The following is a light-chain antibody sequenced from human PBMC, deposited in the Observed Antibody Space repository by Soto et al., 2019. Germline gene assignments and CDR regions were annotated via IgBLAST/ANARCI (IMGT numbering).Light chain of an antibody. Sequence: QSALTQPASVSGSPGQSITISCTGTSSDIGTYNLVSWYLQHPGKAPQLLVYEGSRRPSGFSDRFSGSKSGTTASLTISGLKAEDEGDYYCCSYAGRDTFVFGGGTQLTVL. CDR1: SSDIGTYNL. CDR3: CSYAGRDTFV. V-gene: IGLV2-23*03. J-gene: IGLJ7*01. CDR2: EGS.